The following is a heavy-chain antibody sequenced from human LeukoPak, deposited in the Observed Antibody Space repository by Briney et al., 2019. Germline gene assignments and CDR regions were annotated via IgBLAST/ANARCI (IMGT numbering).Heavy chain of an antibody. Sequence: SETLSLTCTVSGGSISNYYWSWIRQPPGKGLEWIGYIFYSGSTNYNPSLKSRVTISVDTSKNQFSLKLSSVTAADTAVYYCASGGSGSYAWFGPWGQGTLVTVSS. CDR1: GGSISNYY. J-gene: IGHJ5*02. V-gene: IGHV4-59*01. D-gene: IGHD3-10*01. CDR3: ASGGSGSYAWFGP. CDR2: IFYSGST.